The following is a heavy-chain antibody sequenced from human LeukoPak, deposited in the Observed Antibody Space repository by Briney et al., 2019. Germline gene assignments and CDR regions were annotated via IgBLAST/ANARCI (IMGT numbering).Heavy chain of an antibody. CDR3: TFLIAVAGNWFDP. V-gene: IGHV3-73*01. CDR1: GFTFSGSA. D-gene: IGHD6-19*01. Sequence: GGSLRLSCATSGFTFSGSAMHWVRQASGKGLEWVGRIRSKANSYATAYAASVKGRFTISRDDSKNTAYLQMNSLKTEDTAVYYCTFLIAVAGNWFDPWGQGTLATVSS. CDR2: IRSKANSYAT. J-gene: IGHJ5*02.